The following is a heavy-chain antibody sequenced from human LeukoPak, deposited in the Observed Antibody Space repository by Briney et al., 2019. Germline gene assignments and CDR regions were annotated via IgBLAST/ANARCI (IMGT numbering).Heavy chain of an antibody. D-gene: IGHD6-13*01. CDR3: ASDRQQLVRGDYFDY. Sequence: SETLSLTFTVSGGSISSSSYYWVWIRQPPGKGPEGIGSIYYSGSTYYNPSLESRVTMSVDTSKNQFSLKLSSVTAADTAVYYCASDRQQLVRGDYFDYWGQGTLVTVSS. CDR2: IYYSGST. J-gene: IGHJ4*02. V-gene: IGHV4-39*07. CDR1: GGSISSSSYY.